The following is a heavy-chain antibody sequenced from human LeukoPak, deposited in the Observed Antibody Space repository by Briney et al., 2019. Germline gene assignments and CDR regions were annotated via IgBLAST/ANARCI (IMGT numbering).Heavy chain of an antibody. Sequence: GGSLRLSCAASGNSWMHWVRQAPGKGLVWVSHINSDGSWTSYADFVKGRFTISKDNAKNTVYLQMNSLRAEDTAVYYCVSFYETYWGRGTLVTVSS. D-gene: IGHD2/OR15-2a*01. CDR3: VSFYETY. J-gene: IGHJ4*02. CDR2: INSDGSWT. V-gene: IGHV3-74*01. CDR1: GNSW.